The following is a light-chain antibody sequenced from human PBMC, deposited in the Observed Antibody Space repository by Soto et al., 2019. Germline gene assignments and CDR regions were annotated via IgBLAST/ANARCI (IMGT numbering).Light chain of an antibody. CDR1: QSISGA. CDR3: QQYNNWPWT. V-gene: IGKV3-15*01. Sequence: ELVMTQSPATLSVSPGGRATLSCRARQSISGALAWYQQNPGQAPRLLIYGASTRATSFPARFSGSGSGTDFTLTISSLQSEDFAVYYCQQYNNWPWTFGQGTKVEIK. CDR2: GAS. J-gene: IGKJ1*01.